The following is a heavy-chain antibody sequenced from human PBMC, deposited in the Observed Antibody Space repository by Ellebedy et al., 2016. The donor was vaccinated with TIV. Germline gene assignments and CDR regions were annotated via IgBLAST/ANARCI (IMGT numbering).Heavy chain of an antibody. CDR3: ARGNYYGSGSHLEVRRDAFDI. CDR1: GYTFTGYY. V-gene: IGHV1-2*02. Sequence: AASVKVSCKASGYTFTGYYMHWVRQAPGQGLEWMGWINPDSGGTNYAQKFQGRVTMTRDMSISTTYMELSRLRSDDTAVYYCARGNYYGSGSHLEVRRDAFDIWGQGTMVTVSS. D-gene: IGHD3-10*01. J-gene: IGHJ3*02. CDR2: INPDSGGT.